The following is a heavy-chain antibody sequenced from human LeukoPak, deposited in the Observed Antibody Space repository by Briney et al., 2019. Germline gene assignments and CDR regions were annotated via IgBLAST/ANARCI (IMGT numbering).Heavy chain of an antibody. V-gene: IGHV3-23*01. CDR3: TKAPIVSCSGAFCYPFDS. CDR2: TVGGGSPNT. D-gene: IGHD2-15*01. CDR1: GFYFANYA. Sequence: GGSLRLSCAASGFYFANYAMSWVRRAPGKGLEWVSATVGGGSPNTYHADSVKGRFTISRDNSKNTLFLQMNSLRAEDTAIYYCTKAPIVSCSGAFCYPFDSWGQGTLVTVSS. J-gene: IGHJ4*02.